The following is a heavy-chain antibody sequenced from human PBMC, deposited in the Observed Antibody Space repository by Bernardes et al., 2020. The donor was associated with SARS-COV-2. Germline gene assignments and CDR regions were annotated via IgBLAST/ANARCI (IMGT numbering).Heavy chain of an antibody. D-gene: IGHD3-3*01. J-gene: IGHJ5*02. CDR1: GCSISSYY. CDR2: IYYSGST. Sequence: SETLSLTCTVSGCSISSYYWSWIRQPPGKGLEWIGYIYYSGSTNYNPSLKSRVTISVDTSKNQFSLKLSSVTAADTAVYYCARGNTIFGVVTRPFDPWGQGTLVTVSS. CDR3: ARGNTIFGVVTRPFDP. V-gene: IGHV4-59*01.